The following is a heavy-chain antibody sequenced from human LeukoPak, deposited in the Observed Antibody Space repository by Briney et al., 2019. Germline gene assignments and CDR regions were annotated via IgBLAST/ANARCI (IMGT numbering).Heavy chain of an antibody. V-gene: IGHV3-30*02. D-gene: IGHD5-18*01. CDR1: GFTFSSYG. Sequence: GGSLRLSCAASGFTFSSYGMHWVRQAPGKGLEWVAFIRYDGSNKYYADSVKGRFTISRDNAKNSLYLQMNSLRAEDTAVYYCARDVDTAMEHAFDIWGQGTMVTVSS. CDR2: IRYDGSNK. CDR3: ARDVDTAMEHAFDI. J-gene: IGHJ3*02.